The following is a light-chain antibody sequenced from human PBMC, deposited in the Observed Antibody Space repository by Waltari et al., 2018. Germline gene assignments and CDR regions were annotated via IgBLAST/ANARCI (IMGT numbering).Light chain of an antibody. CDR3: CSYAGSTTVVK. CDR1: SSDIWSYNL. J-gene: IGLJ2*01. V-gene: IGLV2-23*01. Sequence: QSALTQPASVSGSPGQSITLSCTGTSSDIWSYNLVSWYQQHPGKAPSLLMYQDTKRRAVASDRFAGSTSGNTASLTVYGLQTEDEAGYYCCSYAGSTTVVKFGWGTKLTVL. CDR2: QDT.